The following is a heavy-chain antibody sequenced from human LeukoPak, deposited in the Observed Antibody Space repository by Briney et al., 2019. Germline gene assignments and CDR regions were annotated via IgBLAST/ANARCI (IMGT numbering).Heavy chain of an antibody. CDR3: ARAGIAAAGTRGLFDY. CDR2: IKQDGSEK. V-gene: IGHV3-7*03. Sequence: GGSLRLSCAASGFTFSSYWMSWVRQAPGKGLEWVANIKQDGSEKYYVDSVKGRFTISRDNAKNSLYLQMNSLRAEDTAVNYCARAGIAAAGTRGLFDYWGQGTLVTVSS. J-gene: IGHJ4*02. D-gene: IGHD6-13*01. CDR1: GFTFSSYW.